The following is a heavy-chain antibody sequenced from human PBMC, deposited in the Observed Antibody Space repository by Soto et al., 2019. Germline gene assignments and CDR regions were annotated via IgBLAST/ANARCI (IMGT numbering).Heavy chain of an antibody. CDR1: VSTFTTYY. V-gene: IGHV1-46*03. CDR2: INPSGGST. D-gene: IGHD2-15*01. Sequence: PSGRASCTAPVSTFTTYYMHWLRQPPGQGLEWMGIINPSGGSTSYAQKFQGRVTMTRDTSTSTVYMELRSLRSEDTAVYYCAREGIYCSGGSCHFDYWGQGTLVTVSS. CDR3: AREGIYCSGGSCHFDY. J-gene: IGHJ4*02.